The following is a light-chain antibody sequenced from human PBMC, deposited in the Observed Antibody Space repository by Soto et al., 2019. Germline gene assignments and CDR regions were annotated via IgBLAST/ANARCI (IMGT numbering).Light chain of an antibody. J-gene: IGKJ5*01. CDR1: QGISSY. CDR2: AAS. Sequence: TRCPNSLGTSLEDKSTVACRASQGISSYLAWYQQKPGKTPKLLIYAASTLQSGVPSRFSGSGSGTDITLTISSLQPEDFAAYYCQQPNSSPRTIGQGTRLEIK. CDR3: QQPNSSPRT. V-gene: IGKV1-9*01.